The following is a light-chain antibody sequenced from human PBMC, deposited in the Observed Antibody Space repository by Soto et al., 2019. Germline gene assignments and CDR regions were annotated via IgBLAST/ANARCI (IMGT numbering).Light chain of an antibody. CDR3: QQSYSTPVYT. Sequence: DIQMTQSPSSLSASVGDRVTITCRASQSISSYLNWYRQKPGKAPKLLIYAASSLQSGVPSRFSGSGSGTDFTLTISSLQPEDFATYYCQQSYSTPVYTFGQGTKLEIK. CDR2: AAS. CDR1: QSISSY. V-gene: IGKV1-39*01. J-gene: IGKJ2*01.